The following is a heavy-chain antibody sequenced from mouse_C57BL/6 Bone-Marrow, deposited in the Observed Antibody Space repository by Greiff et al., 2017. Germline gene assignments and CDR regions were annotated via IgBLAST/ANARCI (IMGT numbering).Heavy chain of an antibody. J-gene: IGHJ3*01. Sequence: VQLQQSGPELVKPGASVQISCKASGYAFSSSWMNWVKQRPGKGLEWIGRIYPGDGDTNYNGKFKGKATLTAHKSSSTAYMQLSSLTSEDSAVYFCARCSFAYWGQGTLVTVSA. CDR2: IYPGDGDT. CDR3: ARCSFAY. CDR1: GYAFSSSW. V-gene: IGHV1-82*01.